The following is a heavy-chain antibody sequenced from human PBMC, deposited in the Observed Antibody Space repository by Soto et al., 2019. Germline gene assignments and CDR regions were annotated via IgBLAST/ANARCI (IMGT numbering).Heavy chain of an antibody. CDR1: GGTSTIYT. Sequence: QVQLVQSGAEVKKPGASLRVSCETSGGTSTIYTITWVRQAPGQGLQWMGRIVPTLRITNYAQEFQGRLTITADSSTSTAHIALTSLTSEDTAVYYCATDKYGAGRVGVHFWGQGTLVTVSS. V-gene: IGHV1-69*08. CDR3: ATDKYGAGRVGVHF. J-gene: IGHJ4*02. CDR2: IVPTLRIT. D-gene: IGHD3-3*02.